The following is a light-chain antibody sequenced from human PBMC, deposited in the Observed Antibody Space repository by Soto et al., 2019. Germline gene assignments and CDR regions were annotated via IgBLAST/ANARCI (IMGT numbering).Light chain of an antibody. CDR1: QSVSRN. Sequence: EVVLTQSPGTLSLSPGERATLSCRASQSVSRNYLAWYQKKPGQAPRLLIYDTSARATGVPARFSGSRSGTEFTLTINSLQSEDFAVYYCQRYNNWPLTFGGGTKV. CDR2: DTS. J-gene: IGKJ4*01. CDR3: QRYNNWPLT. V-gene: IGKV3-15*01.